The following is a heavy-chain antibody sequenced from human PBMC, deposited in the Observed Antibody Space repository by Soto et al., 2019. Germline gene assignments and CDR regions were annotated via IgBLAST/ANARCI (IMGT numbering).Heavy chain of an antibody. CDR1: GYSFTSYW. D-gene: IGHD6-13*01. Sequence: PGESLKISCKGSGYSFTSYWISWVRQMPGKGLEWMGRIDPSASYTNYSPSFQGHVTISADKSISTAYLQWSSLKASDTAMYYCSNGIAGYYDGMDVWGQGTTVTVSS. CDR3: SNGIAGYYDGMDV. CDR2: IDPSASYT. J-gene: IGHJ6*01. V-gene: IGHV5-10-1*01.